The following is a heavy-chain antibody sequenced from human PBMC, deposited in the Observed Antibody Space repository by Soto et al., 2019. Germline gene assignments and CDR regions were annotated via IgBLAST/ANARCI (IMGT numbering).Heavy chain of an antibody. CDR3: ARTRSAWSDFHYYSLDV. CDR1: GFTFNSYG. Sequence: LRLSCTASGFTFNSYGMHWVRQGPGNGLEWVAFISYDSTKTYYADSVKGRFTISRDNSNSALYVQMNSLTGEDTAVYYCARTRSAWSDFHYYSLDVWGQGTTVTSP. J-gene: IGHJ6*02. CDR2: ISYDSTKT. V-gene: IGHV3-30*03. D-gene: IGHD1-26*01.